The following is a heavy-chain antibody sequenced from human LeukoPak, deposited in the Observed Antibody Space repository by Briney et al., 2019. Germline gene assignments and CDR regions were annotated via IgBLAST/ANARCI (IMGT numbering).Heavy chain of an antibody. CDR1: GGTFSSYS. V-gene: IGHV1-69*05. CDR2: IMPLFNTA. Sequence: SVKVSCKASGGTFSSYSITWVRQAPGQGLEWMGGIMPLFNTANYAQRFQGRVTITTDESTSTAYMELSSLRFEDTAMYYCARVDRYHYYLDVWGKGTTVTVSS. J-gene: IGHJ6*03. CDR3: ARVDRYHYYLDV.